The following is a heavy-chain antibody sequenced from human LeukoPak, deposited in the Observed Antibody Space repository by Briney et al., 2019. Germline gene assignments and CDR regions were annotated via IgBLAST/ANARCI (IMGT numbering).Heavy chain of an antibody. J-gene: IGHJ4*02. D-gene: IGHD3-22*01. CDR1: GFTVSSNY. Sequence: GGSLRLSCAASGFTVSSNYMSWVRQAPGKGLEWVSYISSSSSTIYYADSVKGRFTISRDNAKNSLYLQMNSLRAEDTAVYYCARDIYYDSSGYYGSVYWGQGTLVTVSS. V-gene: IGHV3-48*04. CDR2: ISSSSSTI. CDR3: ARDIYYDSSGYYGSVY.